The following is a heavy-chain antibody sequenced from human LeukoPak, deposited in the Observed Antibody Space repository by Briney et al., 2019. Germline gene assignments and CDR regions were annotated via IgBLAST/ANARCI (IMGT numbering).Heavy chain of an antibody. CDR2: ISSSSSYI. CDR3: ARPPDNYYYYYMDV. Sequence: GGSLRLSCVGSGFTFSSYSMNWVRQAPGKGLEWVASISSSSSYIYYADSVKGRFTISRDNAKNSVYLQMNSLRAKDTAVYYCARPPDNYYYYYMDVWGKGTTVIVSS. V-gene: IGHV3-21*01. CDR1: GFTFSSYS. J-gene: IGHJ6*03.